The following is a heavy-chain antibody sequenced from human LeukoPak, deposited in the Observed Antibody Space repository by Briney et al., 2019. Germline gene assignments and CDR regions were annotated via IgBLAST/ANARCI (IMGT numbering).Heavy chain of an antibody. J-gene: IGHJ4*02. V-gene: IGHV3-23*01. D-gene: IGHD3-16*01. CDR3: AKNAGAITLPFDS. CDR1: GFTLSTYA. CDR2: ISGTGGRI. Sequence: GRSLTLSCAASGFTLSTYAMTWVRQAPGKGLEWVSSISGTGGRIAYADSVKGRFTISRDTPKSTLYLQMNSLRAEDTAVYYCAKNAGAITLPFDSWGQGTLVTVSS.